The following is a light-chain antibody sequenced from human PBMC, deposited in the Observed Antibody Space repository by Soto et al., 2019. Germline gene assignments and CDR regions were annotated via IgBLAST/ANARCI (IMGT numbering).Light chain of an antibody. CDR1: QSVSSN. J-gene: IGKJ1*01. CDR2: GAS. V-gene: IGKV3-15*01. Sequence: VLTQSPATLSVSPVERATLSCRASQSVSSNLAWYQQKPGQAPRLLIYGASTRATGIPARFSGSGSGTEFTLTISSLQSEDFAVYYCQQYNNWWTFGQGTKVDI. CDR3: QQYNNWWT.